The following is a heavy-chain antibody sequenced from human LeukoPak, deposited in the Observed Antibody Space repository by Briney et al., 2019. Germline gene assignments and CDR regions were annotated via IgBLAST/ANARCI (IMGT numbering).Heavy chain of an antibody. CDR3: AKRRTTVITMDYFDY. V-gene: IGHV3-23*01. Sequence: GGSLRLSCAASGFTFSNYAMSWVRQAPGKGLEWVSGISGGTGTPYYADSVKGRFTISRDNSKNTLYLQMSSLRAEDTAVYYCAKRRTTVITMDYFDYWGQGTLVTVSS. CDR2: ISGGTGTP. J-gene: IGHJ4*02. CDR1: GFTFSNYA. D-gene: IGHD4-17*01.